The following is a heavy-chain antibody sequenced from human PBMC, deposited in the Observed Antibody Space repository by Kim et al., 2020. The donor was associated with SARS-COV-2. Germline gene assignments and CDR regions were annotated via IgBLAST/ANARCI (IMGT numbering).Heavy chain of an antibody. D-gene: IGHD1-26*01. V-gene: IGHV4-39*01. J-gene: IGHJ4*02. CDR2: IYYSGST. CDR3: ASPSRWELPDY. CDR1: GGSISSSSYY. Sequence: SETLSLTCTVSGGSISSSSYYWGWIRQPPGKGLEWIGSIYYSGSTYYNSSLKSRVTISVDTSKNQFSLKLSSVTAADTAVYYCASPSRWELPDYWGQGTLVTVSS.